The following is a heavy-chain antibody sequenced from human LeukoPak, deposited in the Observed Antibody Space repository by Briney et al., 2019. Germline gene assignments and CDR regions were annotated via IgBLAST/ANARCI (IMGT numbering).Heavy chain of an antibody. J-gene: IGHJ4*02. CDR3: TRVGPGGAFDY. CDR1: GFTFSDYD. CDR2: IGVGGDT. Sequence: GGSLRLSCAASGFTFSDYDMHWVRQSAEKGLERVSTIGVGGDTHHADSVKGRIIISRENAKNSLYLQMNSLRGGDTAVYYCTRVGPGGAFDYWGQGTLVTVSS. D-gene: IGHD3-16*01. V-gene: IGHV3-13*01.